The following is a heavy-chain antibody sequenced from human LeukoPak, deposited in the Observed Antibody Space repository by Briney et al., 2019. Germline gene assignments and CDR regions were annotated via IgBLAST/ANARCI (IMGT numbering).Heavy chain of an antibody. D-gene: IGHD2-8*01. J-gene: IGHJ3*02. CDR3: ARVQGHPPNGLDI. CDR1: GFTFSSYW. CDR2: INSDGSST. V-gene: IGHV3-74*01. Sequence: PGGSLRLSCVASGFTFSSYWMHWVRQAPGKGLVWVSRINSDGSSTSYADSVKGRFTISRDNAKNTLYLQMNSLRAEDTAVYYCARVQGHPPNGLDIWGQGTMVTVSS.